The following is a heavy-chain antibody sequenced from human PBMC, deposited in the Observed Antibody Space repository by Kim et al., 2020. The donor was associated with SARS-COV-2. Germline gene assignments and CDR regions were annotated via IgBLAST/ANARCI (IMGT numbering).Heavy chain of an antibody. CDR2: INPSGGST. D-gene: IGHD3-10*01. CDR1: GYTFTSYY. CDR3: ARDTHYYGSGSYYIVHYYYGMDV. V-gene: IGHV1-46*01. Sequence: ASVKVSCKASGYTFTSYYMHWVRQAPGQGLEWMGIINPSGGSTSYAQQFQGRVTMTRDTSTSTVYMELSSLRSEDTAVYYCARDTHYYGSGSYYIVHYYYGMDVWGHGTTVTVYS. J-gene: IGHJ6*02.